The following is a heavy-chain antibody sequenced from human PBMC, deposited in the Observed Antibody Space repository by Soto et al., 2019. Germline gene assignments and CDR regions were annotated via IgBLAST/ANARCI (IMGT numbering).Heavy chain of an antibody. D-gene: IGHD1-26*01. V-gene: IGHV4-61*01. CDR2: IYYSGST. Sequence: QVQLQESGPGLVKPSETLSLTCTVSGGSVSSGNYYWSWIRQPPGKGLEWIGCIYYSGSTNYNPSLKSRVTISVDRSNDQFSLKLSSVTAADTAVYYCAREEDGTYYGVPRAYYYYPMDVWGQGTTVTVSS. J-gene: IGHJ6*02. CDR3: AREEDGTYYGVPRAYYYYPMDV. CDR1: GGSVSSGNYY.